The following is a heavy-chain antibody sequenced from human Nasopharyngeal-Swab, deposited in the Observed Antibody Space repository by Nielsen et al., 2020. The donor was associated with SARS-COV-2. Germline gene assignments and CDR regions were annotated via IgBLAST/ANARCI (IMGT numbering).Heavy chain of an antibody. CDR1: GFSFSDYY. V-gene: IGHV3-11*04. Sequence: GGSLRLSCAASGFSFSDYYMSFLLPSPFPFLSWISYISSGGTTKYYADSVKGRFAISRDNARRSLFLQMNSLRAEDTALYYCARRAYYYDSRGFYEDYWGQGTLVTVSS. D-gene: IGHD3-22*01. CDR2: ISSGGTTK. J-gene: IGHJ4*02. CDR3: ARRAYYYDSRGFYEDY.